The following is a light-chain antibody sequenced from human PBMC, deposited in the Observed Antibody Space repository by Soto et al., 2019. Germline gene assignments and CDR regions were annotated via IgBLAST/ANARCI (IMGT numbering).Light chain of an antibody. CDR1: QSISSW. CDR3: QQYDSYPVT. Sequence: DIQMTQSPSTLSGSVGDRVTITCRASQSISSWLAWYQQKPGKAPKFLIYGASSLESGGPSRFSGSGSGTEFTITISSLQPDDFATYYCQQYDSYPVTCGQGTRVEIK. J-gene: IGKJ2*01. V-gene: IGKV1-5*01. CDR2: GAS.